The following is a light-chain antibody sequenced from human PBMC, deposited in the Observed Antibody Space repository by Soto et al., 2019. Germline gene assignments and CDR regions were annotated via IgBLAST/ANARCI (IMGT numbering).Light chain of an antibody. V-gene: IGKV1-17*01. CDR3: LQHNIYPYT. CDR1: QGIRND. CDR2: AAS. J-gene: IGKJ2*01. Sequence: DIQMTQSPSSLSASVGDRVTITCRASQGIRNDLDWYQQKPGKAPKRLIYAASSLQSGVPSRFSGSGSGTEFTLTISSLQPEDFATYYCLQHNIYPYTFGPGTKLEIK.